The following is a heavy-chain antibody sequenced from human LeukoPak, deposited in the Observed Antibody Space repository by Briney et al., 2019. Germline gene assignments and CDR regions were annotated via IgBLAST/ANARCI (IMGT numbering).Heavy chain of an antibody. CDR1: GFNFSSYS. J-gene: IGHJ4*02. Sequence: PGGSLRLSCAGSGFNFSSYSMSWVRQAPGKGLEWVSAISGSGGSTYYADSVKGRFTISRDNSKNTLYLQMNSLRAEDTAVYYCAKTHNSSGYYYPLADYWGQGTLVTVSS. CDR3: AKTHNSSGYYYPLADY. D-gene: IGHD3-22*01. V-gene: IGHV3-23*01. CDR2: ISGSGGST.